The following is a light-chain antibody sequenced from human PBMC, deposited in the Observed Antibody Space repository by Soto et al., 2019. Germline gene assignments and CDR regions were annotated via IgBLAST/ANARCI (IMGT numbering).Light chain of an antibody. CDR3: QQYGNSPPNT. CDR1: QSVSSNY. Sequence: DIVLTQSPGTLSLSPGERATLSCRASQSVSSNYLAWYQQKPGQAPRLLIYGASNRATGIPDRFTGSGSGTDFTLTISRLEPEDFGVYYCQQYGNSPPNTCGQGTRLDIE. CDR2: GAS. J-gene: IGKJ5*01. V-gene: IGKV3-20*01.